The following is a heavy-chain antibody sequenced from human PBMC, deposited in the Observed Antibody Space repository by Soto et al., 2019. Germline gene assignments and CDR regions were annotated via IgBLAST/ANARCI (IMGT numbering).Heavy chain of an antibody. CDR1: DSTFRSYS. CDR3: ARGGRGYTKDDTFDI. J-gene: IGHJ3*02. D-gene: IGHD2-2*02. V-gene: IGHV3-21*01. CDR2: ISSGSSVI. Sequence: EVQLVESGGGLVKPGESLRLSCVASDSTFRSYSMNWVRQAPGRGLEWVSIISSGSSVIFYADSMKGRFTISRDNAKNSLYLQMNSLRAEDTAVYYCARGGRGYTKDDTFDIWGQWTMVTVSS.